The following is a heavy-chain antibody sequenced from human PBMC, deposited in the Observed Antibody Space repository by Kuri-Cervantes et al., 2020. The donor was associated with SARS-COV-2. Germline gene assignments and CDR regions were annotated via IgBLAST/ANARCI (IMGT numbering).Heavy chain of an antibody. V-gene: IGHV4-39*07. J-gene: IGHJ6*03. D-gene: IGHD3-3*01. Sequence: GSLRLSCTVSGGSISNSDYYWGWIRQPPGKGLEWIGSIYYSGSTYYNPSLKSRVTISVDTSKNQFSLKLSSVTAADTAVYYCARGRVRSIFGVVITKYYYYYYMDVWGKGTTVTVSS. CDR3: ARGRVRSIFGVVITKYYYYYYMDV. CDR1: GGSISNSDYY. CDR2: IYYSGST.